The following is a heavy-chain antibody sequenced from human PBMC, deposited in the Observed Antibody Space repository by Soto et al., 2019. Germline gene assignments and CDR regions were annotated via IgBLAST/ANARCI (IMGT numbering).Heavy chain of an antibody. V-gene: IGHV1-46*01. D-gene: IGHD2-21*02. CDR3: ARDSVVTATQYYYYYGMDV. CDR2: INPSGGST. J-gene: IGHJ6*02. CDR1: GYTFTSYY. Sequence: QVQLVQSGAEVKKPGASVKVSCKASGYTFTSYYMHWVRQAPGQGLEWMGIINPSGGSTSYAQKLQGRVTMTRDTSSSTVYMELSSRRSEDTAVYYCARDSVVTATQYYYYYGMDVWGQGTTVTVSS.